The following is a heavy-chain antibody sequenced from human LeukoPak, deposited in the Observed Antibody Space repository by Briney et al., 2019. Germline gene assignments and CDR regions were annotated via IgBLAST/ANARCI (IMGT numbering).Heavy chain of an antibody. J-gene: IGHJ4*02. CDR3: ARHTGYDFAFDY. V-gene: IGHV3-33*01. Sequence: GGSLRLFCAASGFTLSNYGMHWVRQAPGKGLEWVAVIWYDGSDKYYADSVKGRFSISRDNAKNSLYLQMNSLRAEDTAVYYCARHTGYDFAFDYWGQGTLVTVSS. CDR2: IWYDGSDK. CDR1: GFTLSNYG. D-gene: IGHD5-12*01.